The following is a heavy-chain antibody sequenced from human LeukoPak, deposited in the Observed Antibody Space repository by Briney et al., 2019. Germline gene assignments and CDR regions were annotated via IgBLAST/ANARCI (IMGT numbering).Heavy chain of an antibody. J-gene: IGHJ3*02. D-gene: IGHD6-6*01. Sequence: SVKVSCKASGGTFSSYAISWVRQAPGQGLEWMGRIIPILGIANYAQKFQGRVTITADKSTSTAYMELSSLRSEDTAVYYCARPVWRKYSSSNAAFDIWGQGTMVTVSS. CDR3: ARPVWRKYSSSNAAFDI. CDR2: IIPILGIA. V-gene: IGHV1-69*04. CDR1: GGTFSSYA.